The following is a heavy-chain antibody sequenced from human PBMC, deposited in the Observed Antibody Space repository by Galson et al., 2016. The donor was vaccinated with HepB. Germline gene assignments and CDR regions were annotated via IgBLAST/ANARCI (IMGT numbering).Heavy chain of an antibody. CDR1: GFSLSATGVG. V-gene: IGHV4-61*08. CDR2: ILYSGNT. J-gene: IGHJ4*02. D-gene: IGHD5-18*01. Sequence: LVKPTQTLTLTCIFSGFSLSATGVGVGWIRQPPGKGLEWIGYILYSGNTNYNPSLWSRVTISLDTSRNQFSLNLRSVTAADTAVYYCASPIHLWALEYWGQGTLVTVSS. CDR3: ASPIHLWALEY.